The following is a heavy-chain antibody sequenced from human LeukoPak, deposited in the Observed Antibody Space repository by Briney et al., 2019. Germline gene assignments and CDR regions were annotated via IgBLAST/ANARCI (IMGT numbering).Heavy chain of an antibody. CDR1: GFTFSSNW. CDR2: INSDGSST. J-gene: IGHJ4*02. Sequence: SGGSLRLSCAASGFTFSSNWMHWVRQVPGKGLVWVSRINSDGSSTSYADSVKGRFTISRDNAKNTLYLQMNSLRAEDTAVYYCARVLTTYYYDSSGPPTGYWGQGTLVTVSS. V-gene: IGHV3-74*01. D-gene: IGHD3-22*01. CDR3: ARVLTTYYYDSSGPPTGY.